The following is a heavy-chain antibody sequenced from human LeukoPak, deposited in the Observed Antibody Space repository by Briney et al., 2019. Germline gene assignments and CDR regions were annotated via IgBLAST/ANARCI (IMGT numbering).Heavy chain of an antibody. CDR2: INQDGSEK. J-gene: IGHJ4*02. CDR1: GITFSRFW. Sequence: GGSLRLSCAASGITFSRFWMSWVRQAPGKGLQWVANINQDGSEKHYVDSVKGRFTISRDNAENSLYLQMNSLRAEDTAVYYCASGGHFDYWGQGALVTVAS. V-gene: IGHV3-7*03. CDR3: ASGGHFDY. D-gene: IGHD3-16*01.